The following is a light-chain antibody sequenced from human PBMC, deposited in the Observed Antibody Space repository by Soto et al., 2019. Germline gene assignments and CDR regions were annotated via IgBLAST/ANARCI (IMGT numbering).Light chain of an antibody. CDR1: QSVSSN. V-gene: IGKV3-15*01. J-gene: IGKJ1*01. CDR3: QQYNNWPRT. CDR2: GAS. Sequence: EIVMTQSPATLSVSPGERATLSCRASQSVSSNLAWYQQKPGQAPRLLIYGASTRATGIPARFSGSGSGTEYILTIISLQYEDFAVYYCQQYNNWPRTFGQGTKVEIK.